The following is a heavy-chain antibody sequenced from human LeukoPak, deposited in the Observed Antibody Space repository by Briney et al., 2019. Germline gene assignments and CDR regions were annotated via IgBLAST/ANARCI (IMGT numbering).Heavy chain of an antibody. Sequence: PSETLSLTCTVSGGSISSYYRSWIRQPPGKGLEWIGYIYYSGSTNYNPSLKSRVTISVDTSKNQFSLKLSSVTAADTAVYYCASGEGAAGTSYFDYWGQGTLVTVSS. V-gene: IGHV4-59*01. CDR2: IYYSGST. CDR3: ASGEGAAGTSYFDY. D-gene: IGHD6-13*01. J-gene: IGHJ4*02. CDR1: GGSISSYY.